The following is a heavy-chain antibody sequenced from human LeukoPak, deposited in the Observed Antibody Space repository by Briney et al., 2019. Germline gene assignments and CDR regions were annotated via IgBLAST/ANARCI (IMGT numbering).Heavy chain of an antibody. Sequence: SEPLSLTCTVSGGSISSGSYYWSWIRQPAGKGLELIGRIYTSGYTKYNPSLKSRVRKTVDTSTNQDPLRLSSVTAADTAGYYCARGLFAAAGDPYFDYWGRGTLVTVS. D-gene: IGHD6-13*01. CDR3: ARGLFAAAGDPYFDY. V-gene: IGHV4-61*02. CDR1: GGSISSGSYY. J-gene: IGHJ4*02. CDR2: IYTSGYT.